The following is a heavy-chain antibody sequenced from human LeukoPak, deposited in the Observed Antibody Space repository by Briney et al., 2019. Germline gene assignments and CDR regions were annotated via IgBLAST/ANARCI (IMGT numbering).Heavy chain of an antibody. Sequence: ASVKVSCKASGYTFTDYYMHWVQQAPGKGLEWMGRVDPEDGETIYAEKFQGRVTITADTSTDTAYMELSSLRSEDTAVYYCATDASYQPPKFDYWGQGTLVTVSS. J-gene: IGHJ4*02. CDR3: ATDASYQPPKFDY. CDR1: GYTFTDYY. D-gene: IGHD2-2*01. V-gene: IGHV1-69-2*01. CDR2: VDPEDGET.